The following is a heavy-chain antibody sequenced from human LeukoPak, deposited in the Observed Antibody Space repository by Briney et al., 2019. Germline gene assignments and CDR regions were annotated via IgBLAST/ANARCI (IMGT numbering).Heavy chain of an antibody. V-gene: IGHV4-39*07. CDR1: GDSNTNSLYY. CDR2: IDYSGST. Sequence: PSETLSLTCTVSGDSNTNSLYYWGWVRQPPGKGLEWIGTIDYSGSTYYNPSLKSRATISIDTSKNQFSLTLSPVTAADTAVYYCARGLTDCSSTSCQFAGLDYWGQGTLVTVSS. CDR3: ARGLTDCSSTSCQFAGLDY. J-gene: IGHJ4*02. D-gene: IGHD2-2*01.